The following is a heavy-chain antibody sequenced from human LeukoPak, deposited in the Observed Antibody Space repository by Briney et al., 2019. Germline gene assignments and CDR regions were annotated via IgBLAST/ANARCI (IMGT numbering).Heavy chain of an antibody. CDR3: ASGARGTIFGVVGYFDN. J-gene: IGHJ4*02. CDR1: GGSISSFY. V-gene: IGHV4-4*07. D-gene: IGHD3-3*01. CDR2: IYSTGSM. Sequence: PSETLSLTCTVSGGSISSFYWSWIRQPAGKGLEWIGRIYSTGSMNYNPSLKSRVTISLDTSKNHFSLELTSVTAADTAVYYCASGARGTIFGVVGYFDNWGQGNLVTVSS.